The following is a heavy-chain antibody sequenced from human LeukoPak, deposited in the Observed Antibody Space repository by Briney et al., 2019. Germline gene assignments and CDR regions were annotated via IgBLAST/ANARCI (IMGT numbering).Heavy chain of an antibody. CDR3: ARGRMTSGGFDY. Sequence: GGSLRLSCAASGFSFSDYNFNWVRQVPGRGLDWVSYISNSATTTYYADSVKGRFSMSRDNVANSLYLQMNSLGAEDTAVYYCARGRMTSGGFDYWGQGTLVTVS. V-gene: IGHV3-48*01. J-gene: IGHJ4*02. CDR1: GFSFSDYN. D-gene: IGHD6-19*01. CDR2: ISNSATTT.